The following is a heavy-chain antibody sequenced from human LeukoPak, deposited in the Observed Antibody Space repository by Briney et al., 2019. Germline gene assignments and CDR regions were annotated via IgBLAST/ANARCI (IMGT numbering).Heavy chain of an antibody. V-gene: IGHV4-61*02. CDR1: GGSISSGSYY. J-gene: IGHJ4*02. CDR3: ARDSVGSRVFDY. D-gene: IGHD1-26*01. Sequence: SQTLSLTCTVSGGSISSGSYYWSWIRQPAGKGLEWIGRIYPSGSTNYNPSLKSRVTISVDTSKNQFSLKLSSVTAADTAVYYCARDSVGSRVFDYWGQGTLVTVSS. CDR2: IYPSGST.